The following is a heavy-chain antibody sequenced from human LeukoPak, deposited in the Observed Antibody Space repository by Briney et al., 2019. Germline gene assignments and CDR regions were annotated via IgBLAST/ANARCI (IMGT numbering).Heavy chain of an antibody. CDR1: GYTFTGYY. V-gene: IGHV1-2*02. J-gene: IGHJ6*03. CDR3: ARDKRGYSYGYGRYYYYMDV. Sequence: ASVKVSCKASGYTFTGYYMHWVRQAPGQGLEWMGWINPNSGGTNYAQKFQGRVAMTRDTSISTAYMELSRLRSDDTAVYYCARDKRGYSYGYGRYYYYMDVWGKGTTVTISS. D-gene: IGHD5-18*01. CDR2: INPNSGGT.